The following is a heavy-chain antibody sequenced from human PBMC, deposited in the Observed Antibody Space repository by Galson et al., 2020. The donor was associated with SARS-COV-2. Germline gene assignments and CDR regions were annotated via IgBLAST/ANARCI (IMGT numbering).Heavy chain of an antibody. CDR1: GYTLTELS. V-gene: IGHV1-24*01. Sequence: ASVQVSCKVSGYTLTELSMHWVRQAPGKGLEWMGGFDPEDGETIYAQKFQGRVTMTEDTSTDTAYMELSSLRSEDTAVYYCATGPGIAAAGGANWFDPWGQGTLVTVSS. D-gene: IGHD6-13*01. J-gene: IGHJ5*02. CDR2: FDPEDGET. CDR3: ATGPGIAAAGGANWFDP.